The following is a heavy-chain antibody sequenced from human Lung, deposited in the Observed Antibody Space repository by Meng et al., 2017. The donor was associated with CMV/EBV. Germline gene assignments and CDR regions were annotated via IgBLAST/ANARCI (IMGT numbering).Heavy chain of an antibody. J-gene: IGHJ3*02. CDR1: GFTFSRYD. CDR2: MRHDESNH. D-gene: IGHD1-26*01. Sequence: GRSLRLXCAASGFTFSRYDIHWVRQAPGKGLEWVAFMRHDESNHYYAESVKGRFTISRDNSKNTLYLKMNSLRAEDTAVYYCAKFLSWEPDDAFDIWGQGTXVTVSS. CDR3: AKFLSWEPDDAFDI. V-gene: IGHV3-30*02.